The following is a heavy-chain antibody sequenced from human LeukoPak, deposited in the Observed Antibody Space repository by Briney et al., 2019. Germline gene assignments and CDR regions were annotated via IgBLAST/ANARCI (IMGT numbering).Heavy chain of an antibody. CDR1: GFTVSSNY. CDR2: IYSGGST. CDR3: ARDTPTELRLGELSLYLGAFDI. V-gene: IGHV3-53*01. D-gene: IGHD3-16*02. J-gene: IGHJ3*02. Sequence: GGSLRLSCAASGFTVSSNYMSWVRQAPGKGLEWVSVIYSGGSTYYADSVKGRFTISRDHSKNTLYLQMNSLRAEDTAVYYCARDTPTELRLGELSLYLGAFDIWGQGTMVTVSS.